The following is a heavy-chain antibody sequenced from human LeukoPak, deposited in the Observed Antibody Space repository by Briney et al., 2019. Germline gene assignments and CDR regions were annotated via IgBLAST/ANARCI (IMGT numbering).Heavy chain of an antibody. CDR1: GFTFRDFS. CDR2: ISSSSDHT. V-gene: IGHV3-23*01. CDR3: AKDRLYFGDDFGDY. J-gene: IGHJ4*02. Sequence: PGGSLRLSCVASGFTFRDFSMSWVRQAPGKGLEWVSVISSSSDHTYYADSVKGRFAIFRDNSKNTLYLQMNSLRIEDTAIYYCAKDRLYFGDDFGDYWGQGTLATVSS. D-gene: IGHD2-21*02.